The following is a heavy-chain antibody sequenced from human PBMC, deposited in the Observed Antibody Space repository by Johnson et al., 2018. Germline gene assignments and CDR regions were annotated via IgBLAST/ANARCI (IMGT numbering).Heavy chain of an antibody. Sequence: EVQLVESGGGLVQPGGSLRLSCVASGFSFSRSVMSWVRQAPGKGLEWVSTLDGGSGSTYYADSVKGRFSISRDISKNTRYLELSSLRGEDSALYYCAYRMAALGNKYFQDWGQGALVTVSS. J-gene: IGHJ1*01. V-gene: IGHV3-23*04. D-gene: IGHD5-12*01. CDR3: AYRMAALGNKYFQD. CDR1: GFSFSRSV. CDR2: LDGGSGST.